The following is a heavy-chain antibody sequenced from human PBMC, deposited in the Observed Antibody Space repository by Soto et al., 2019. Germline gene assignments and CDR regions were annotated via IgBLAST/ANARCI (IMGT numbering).Heavy chain of an antibody. CDR3: ARGRVAVAGTTYNWFDP. Sequence: SETLSLTCAVYGGPFSGYYWSWIRQPPGKGLEWIGEINHSGSTNYNPSLKSRVTISVDTSKNQFSLKLSSVTAADTAVYYCARGRVAVAGTTYNWFDPWGQGTLVTVSS. J-gene: IGHJ5*02. CDR2: INHSGST. V-gene: IGHV4-34*01. D-gene: IGHD6-19*01. CDR1: GGPFSGYY.